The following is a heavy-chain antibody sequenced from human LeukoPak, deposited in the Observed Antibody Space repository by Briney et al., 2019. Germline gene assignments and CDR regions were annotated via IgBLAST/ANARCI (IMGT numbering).Heavy chain of an antibody. D-gene: IGHD2-15*01. V-gene: IGHV3-23*01. CDR1: GFTFGSYA. CDR3: AKGTSSSCYSSIDS. J-gene: IGHJ4*02. CDR2: ICGNGGST. Sequence: PGGSLRLSCAPSGFTFGSYAMSWVRQTPGEGLEWVSVICGNGGSTYYADSVKGRFTISRDDSKNTLYLHMNSLRAEDTALYYCAKGTSSSCYSSIDSWGQGTLVTVSS.